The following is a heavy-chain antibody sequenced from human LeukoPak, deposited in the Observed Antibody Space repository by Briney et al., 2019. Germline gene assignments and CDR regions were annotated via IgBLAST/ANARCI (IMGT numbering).Heavy chain of an antibody. J-gene: IGHJ4*02. Sequence: SETLSLTCTVPGGPISSSSYYWGWIRQPPGKGLEWIGRIYYSGSTYYNPSLKSRVTISVDTSKNQFSLKLSSVTAADTALYYCARGQYDILTGYYLQFDYWGQGTLVTVSS. CDR1: GGPISSSSYY. CDR2: IYYSGST. CDR3: ARGQYDILTGYYLQFDY. D-gene: IGHD3-9*01. V-gene: IGHV4-39*07.